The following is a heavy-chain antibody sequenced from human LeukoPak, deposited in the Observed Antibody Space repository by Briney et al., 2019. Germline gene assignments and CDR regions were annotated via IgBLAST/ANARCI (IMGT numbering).Heavy chain of an antibody. CDR1: GFTFDDYA. J-gene: IGHJ5*02. V-gene: IGHV3-9*01. CDR3: AKDPTPLLESDHWFDP. CDR2: ISWNSGSI. Sequence: GGSLRLSCAASGFTFDDYAMHWVRRAPGKGLEWVSGISWNSGSIGYADSVKGRFTISRDNAKNSLYLQMNSLRAEDTALYYCAKDPTPLLESDHWFDPWGQGTLVTVSS. D-gene: IGHD3-3*01.